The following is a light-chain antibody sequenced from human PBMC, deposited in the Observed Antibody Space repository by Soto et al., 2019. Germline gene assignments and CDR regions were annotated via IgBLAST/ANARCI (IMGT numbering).Light chain of an antibody. CDR3: QQYGSSLYT. J-gene: IGKJ2*01. Sequence: EIFLTQSPGTLSLSRWDIATLSCRASQRVSSNYLAWYQQRPGQAPRLLIYGASSRATGIPDRFSGSGSGTDFTLTINRLEPEDFAVYYCQQYGSSLYTFGQGTKVDIK. V-gene: IGKV3-20*01. CDR1: QRVSSNY. CDR2: GAS.